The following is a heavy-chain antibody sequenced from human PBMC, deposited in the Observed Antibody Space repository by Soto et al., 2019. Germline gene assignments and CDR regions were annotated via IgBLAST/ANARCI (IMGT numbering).Heavy chain of an antibody. CDR2: ISYDGSNK. V-gene: IGHV3-30-3*01. Sequence: GGSLRLSCAASGFTFSSYAMHWVRQAPGKGLEWVAVISYDGSNKYYADSVKGRFTISRDNSKNTLYLQMNSLRAEDTAVYYRARVVFPDPIDYWGQGTLVTVSS. D-gene: IGHD3-16*01. J-gene: IGHJ4*02. CDR1: GFTFSSYA. CDR3: ARVVFPDPIDY.